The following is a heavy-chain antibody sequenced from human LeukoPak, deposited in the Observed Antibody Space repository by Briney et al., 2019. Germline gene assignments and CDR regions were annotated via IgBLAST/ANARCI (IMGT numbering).Heavy chain of an antibody. Sequence: SGTLSLTCTVSGGSISNYYWSWIRQPAGKGLEWIGRIYPSGSTNYNPSLKSRVTMSVDTSKNQFSLKLRSLTAADTAVYYCARRVNYGDYFDYWGQGTLVTVSS. D-gene: IGHD4-17*01. CDR2: IYPSGST. V-gene: IGHV4-4*07. CDR1: GGSISNYY. CDR3: ARRVNYGDYFDY. J-gene: IGHJ4*02.